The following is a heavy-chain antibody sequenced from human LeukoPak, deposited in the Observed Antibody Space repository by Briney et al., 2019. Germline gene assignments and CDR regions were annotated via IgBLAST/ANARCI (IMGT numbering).Heavy chain of an antibody. CDR1: GGTFSSYA. CDR2: IIPIFGTA. D-gene: IGHD3-22*01. CDR3: ARDSSGYYYDRYSYYGMDV. V-gene: IGHV1-69*13. J-gene: IGHJ6*02. Sequence: ASVKVSCKASGGTFSSYAISWVRQAPGQGLEWMGGIIPIFGTANYAQKFQGRATITADESTSTAYMELSSLRSEDTAVYYCARDSSGYYYDRYSYYGMDVWGQGTTVTVSS.